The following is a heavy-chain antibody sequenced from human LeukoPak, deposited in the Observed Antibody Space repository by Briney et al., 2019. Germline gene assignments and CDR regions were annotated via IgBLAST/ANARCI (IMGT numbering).Heavy chain of an antibody. J-gene: IGHJ5*02. V-gene: IGHV1-18*01. CDR2: ISGYNGNT. D-gene: IGHD3-10*01. Sequence: ASVKVSCKASGYTFTTYGISWVRQAPGQGLEWMGWISGYNGNTNYAQKLQGRATMTTDTSTSTAYMELRTLRSDDTAVYYCARDYGSGSYYDHNWFDPWGQGTLVTVSS. CDR3: ARDYGSGSYYDHNWFDP. CDR1: GYTFTTYG.